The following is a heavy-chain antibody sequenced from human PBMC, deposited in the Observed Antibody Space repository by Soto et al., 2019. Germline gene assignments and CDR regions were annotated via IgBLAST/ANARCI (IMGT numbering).Heavy chain of an antibody. Sequence: PSETLSLTCTVSGGSISSSSYYWGWIRQPPGKGLDWIGSIYYSGSTYYNPSLKSRVTISVDTSKNQFSLKLSSVTAADTAVYYCASTYGSGSFTLYNWFDPWGQGTLVTVSS. CDR1: GGSISSSSYY. J-gene: IGHJ5*02. CDR3: ASTYGSGSFTLYNWFDP. D-gene: IGHD3-10*01. CDR2: IYYSGST. V-gene: IGHV4-39*01.